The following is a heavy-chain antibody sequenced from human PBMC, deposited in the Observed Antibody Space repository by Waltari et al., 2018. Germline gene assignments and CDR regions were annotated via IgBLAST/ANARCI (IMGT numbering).Heavy chain of an antibody. CDR3: ARHIRGYDAFDI. J-gene: IGHJ3*02. CDR2: ISHSGRT. CDR1: GGSFSGYW. D-gene: IGHD3-3*01. Sequence: QVQLQQWGAGLLQPSETLSLTCAVYGGSFSGYWGSWIRQPPGKGLEWIGEISHSGRTNYNPSLKSRVTISVDTPKNQFSLKLSSVTAADTAVNYCARHIRGYDAFDIWGQGTMAIVSS. V-gene: IGHV4-34*02.